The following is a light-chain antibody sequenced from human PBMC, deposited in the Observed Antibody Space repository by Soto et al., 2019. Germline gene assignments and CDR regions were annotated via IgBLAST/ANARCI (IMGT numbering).Light chain of an antibody. J-gene: IGLJ2*01. Sequence: QSVLTQPRSVSGSPGQSVTISCTGTSSDVGGYDYVSWYQQHSGNAPKLMIFDVTRRPSGVPDRFSGSKSGNTASLTISGLQAEDEADYYCCSYAGRSDVVFGGGTQLTVL. CDR3: CSYAGRSDVV. CDR2: DVT. V-gene: IGLV2-11*01. CDR1: SSDVGGYDY.